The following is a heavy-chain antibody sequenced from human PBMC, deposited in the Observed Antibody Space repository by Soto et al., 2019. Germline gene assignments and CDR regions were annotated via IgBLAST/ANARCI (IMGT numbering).Heavy chain of an antibody. J-gene: IGHJ4*02. CDR3: GRGRSGQIVVFY. D-gene: IGHD1-26*01. V-gene: IGHV1-2*02. CDR2: IGPESGAT. CDR1: GYTFTGHY. Sequence: ASVKVSCRTSGYTFTGHYIHWVRQAPEQGPEWMGEIGPESGATRYAQKFRGRVTMTRDTSITTVYMELNNLSPDDTAVYYCGRGRSGQIVVFYWGQGTPVTVSS.